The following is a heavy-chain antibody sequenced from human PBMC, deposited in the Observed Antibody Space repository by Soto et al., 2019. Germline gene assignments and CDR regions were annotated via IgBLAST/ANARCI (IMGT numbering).Heavy chain of an antibody. D-gene: IGHD2-21*01. J-gene: IGHJ3*02. Sequence: GGSLRLSCAASGFTFSSYSMNWVRQAPGKGLEWVSYISSSSSTIYYADSVKGRFTISRDNAKNSLYLQMNSLRDEDTAVYYCARDDERGEERVAFDIWGQGTMVTVSS. V-gene: IGHV3-48*02. CDR1: GFTFSSYS. CDR3: ARDDERGEERVAFDI. CDR2: ISSSSSTI.